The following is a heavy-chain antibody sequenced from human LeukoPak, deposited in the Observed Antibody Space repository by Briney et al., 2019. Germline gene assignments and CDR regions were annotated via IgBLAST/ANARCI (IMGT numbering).Heavy chain of an antibody. CDR2: IKQDGSEK. V-gene: IGHV3-7*01. J-gene: IGHJ4*02. Sequence: GGSLRLSCAASGFTFSSYWMSWVRQAPGKGLEWVANIKQDGSEKYYVDSVKGRFTISRDNAKNSLYLQMNSLRAEDTAVYYCAKSSHFEYSSHFDYWGQGTLVTVSS. CDR3: AKSSHFEYSSHFDY. D-gene: IGHD6-6*01. CDR1: GFTFSSYW.